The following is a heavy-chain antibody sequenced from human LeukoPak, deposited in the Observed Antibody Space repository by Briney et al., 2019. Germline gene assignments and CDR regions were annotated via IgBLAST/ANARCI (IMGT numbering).Heavy chain of an antibody. CDR2: HSYGGSP. CDR3: ARQALWFFDH. V-gene: IGHV4-39*01. CDR1: GGSICSHSNL. J-gene: IGHJ4*02. Sequence: PSDPLSLLYTVSGGSICSHSNLWAWTRKPPGGMLGWIGLHSYGGSPSYTPSLESRVTISVDTSKIQYSLRLSSVTAADTAVYYCARQALWFFDHWGQGTLVTVSS. D-gene: IGHD2-21*01.